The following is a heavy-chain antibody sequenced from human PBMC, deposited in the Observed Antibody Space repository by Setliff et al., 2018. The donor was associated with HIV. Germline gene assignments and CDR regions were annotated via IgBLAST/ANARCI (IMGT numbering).Heavy chain of an antibody. CDR2: VNHRGTI. CDR1: GGSFNGYY. D-gene: IGHD3-16*01. J-gene: IGHJ3*02. Sequence: SETLSLTCAVYGGSFNGYYWTWIRQSPGKGLEWIGEVNHRGTINYNQSLKNRVIISVDTAKNQFSLNMISMTAADTAVYYCARSFWGFVRNAASDIWGQGTMVTVSS. V-gene: IGHV4-34*01. CDR3: ARSFWGFVRNAASDI.